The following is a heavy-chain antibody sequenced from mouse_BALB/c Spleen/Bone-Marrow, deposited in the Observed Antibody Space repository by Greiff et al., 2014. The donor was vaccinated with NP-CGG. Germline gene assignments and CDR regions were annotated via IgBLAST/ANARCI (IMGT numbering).Heavy chain of an antibody. D-gene: IGHD1-2*01. CDR2: IYPGSDNT. CDR3: ARTTTATSY. Sequence: VQLQQSGAELARPGASVKLSCKASGYTFTDYYINWMKQRTGQGLEWIGEIYPGSDNTYYNEKFKGKATLTADKSSSTTHMQLSSLTSEDSAVYFCARTTTATSYWGQGTLVTVSA. V-gene: IGHV1-77*01. CDR1: GYTFTDYY. J-gene: IGHJ3*01.